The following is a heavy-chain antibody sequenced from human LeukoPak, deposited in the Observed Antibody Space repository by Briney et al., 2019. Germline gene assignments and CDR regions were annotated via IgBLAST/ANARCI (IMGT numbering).Heavy chain of an antibody. CDR3: ARDYYDSSGYFDY. CDR1: GGTFSSYA. J-gene: IGHJ4*02. CDR2: IIPIFGTA. D-gene: IGHD3-22*01. V-gene: IGHV1-69*13. Sequence: SVKVSCKAPGGTFSSYAISWVRQAPGQGLEWMGGIIPIFGTANYAQKFQGRVTITADESTSTAYMELSSMRSEDTAVYYCARDYYDSSGYFDYWGQGTLVTVSS.